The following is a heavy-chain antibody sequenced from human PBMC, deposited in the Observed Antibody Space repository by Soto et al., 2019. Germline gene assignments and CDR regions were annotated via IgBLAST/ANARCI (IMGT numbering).Heavy chain of an antibody. Sequence: GASVKVSCKASGYSFTTYGISWVRQAPGQGLEWMGWISAYYGDTKYAQKFQGRVTMTRDTSTSTAYMEVRSLRSDDTAVYYCVRESEEMATITLAYWGQGPLVTVSS. V-gene: IGHV1-18*01. CDR3: VRESEEMATITLAY. CDR2: ISAYYGDT. J-gene: IGHJ4*02. D-gene: IGHD5-12*01. CDR1: GYSFTTYG.